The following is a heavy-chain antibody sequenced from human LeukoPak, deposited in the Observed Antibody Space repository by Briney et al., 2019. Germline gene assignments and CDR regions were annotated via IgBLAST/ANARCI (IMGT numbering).Heavy chain of an antibody. CDR3: ARGDYGVGDY. CDR1: GGSISIYY. CDR2: IYYSGST. J-gene: IGHJ4*02. V-gene: IGHV4-59*01. Sequence: SETLSLTCTVSGGSISIYYWSWIRQPPGKGLEWIGYIYYSGSTNYNPSLKSRVTISVDTSKSQFSLKLSSVTAADTAVYYCARGDYGVGDYWGQGTLVTVSS. D-gene: IGHD4-17*01.